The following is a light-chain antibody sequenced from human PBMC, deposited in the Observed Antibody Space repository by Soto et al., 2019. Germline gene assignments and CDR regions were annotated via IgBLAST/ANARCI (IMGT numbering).Light chain of an antibody. J-gene: IGKJ1*01. Sequence: DIQMTQSPSTLSASVGDRVTITCRASQSISSWLAWYQQKPGKAPKLLIYDASSLESGVPSRFSGSGSGTQFTLTISSLQHDDFATYYCQQYNSYSPWTFGQGTKVEIK. CDR1: QSISSW. CDR3: QQYNSYSPWT. V-gene: IGKV1-5*01. CDR2: DAS.